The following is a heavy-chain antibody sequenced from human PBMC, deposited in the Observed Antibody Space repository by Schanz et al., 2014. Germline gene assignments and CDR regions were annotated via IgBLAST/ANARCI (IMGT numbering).Heavy chain of an antibody. Sequence: QVQLVQSWAEVKGPGASVKVSCKASGYNITSNDVTWVRQATGQGLEWMGWMNPNSGNTGYAQKFQGRVTMTRNTSISTAYMELSSLRSEDTAVYYCARAPTAYCSDTSCLGTPFDYWGQGTLVTVSS. J-gene: IGHJ4*02. V-gene: IGHV1-8*01. D-gene: IGHD2-2*01. CDR1: GYNITSND. CDR2: MNPNSGNT. CDR3: ARAPTAYCSDTSCLGTPFDY.